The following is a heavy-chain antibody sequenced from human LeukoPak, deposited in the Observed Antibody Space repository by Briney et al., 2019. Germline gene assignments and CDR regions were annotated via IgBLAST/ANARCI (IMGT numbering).Heavy chain of an antibody. CDR3: ARATIDDDAFDI. J-gene: IGHJ3*02. CDR2: IYPGDSDT. Sequence: GESLKISCKGSGYSFTNYWIGWVREMPGKGLEWMGIIYPGDSDTTYSPSFQGQVTISADKSINTAYLQWSSLKASDTAIYYCARATIDDDAFDIWGQGTMVTVSS. D-gene: IGHD4/OR15-4a*01. CDR1: GYSFTNYW. V-gene: IGHV5-51*01.